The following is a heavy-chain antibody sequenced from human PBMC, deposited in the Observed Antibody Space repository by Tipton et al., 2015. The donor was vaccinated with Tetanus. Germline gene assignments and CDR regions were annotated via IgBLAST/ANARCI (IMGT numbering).Heavy chain of an antibody. J-gene: IGHJ5*02. CDR3: ARAGLPRSSSLVWFAP. D-gene: IGHD6-6*01. CDR1: GFTFSSYN. V-gene: IGHV3-21*01. Sequence: SLRLSCAASGFTFSSYNMNWVRQAPGKGLEWVSSISGAGDYIYYADSVKGRFTISRDNAKNSLSLQMNSLRAEDTAVYYCARAGLPRSSSLVWFAPWGQGTLVTVSS. CDR2: ISGAGDYI.